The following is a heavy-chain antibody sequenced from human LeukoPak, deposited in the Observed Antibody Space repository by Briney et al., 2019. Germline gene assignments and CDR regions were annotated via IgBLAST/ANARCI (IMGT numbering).Heavy chain of an antibody. CDR1: GFSFSTYS. CDR3: ATDSPETAAFDY. V-gene: IGHV3-48*04. CDR2: IVGSSSTI. D-gene: IGHD1-1*01. Sequence: SGGSLRLSCAASGFSFSTYSMNWVRQAPGKGLEWVSYIVGSSSTIYYADSVKRRFTISRDNAKHSLYLQMDSLRAEDTAVYYCATDSPETAAFDYWGQGTLVTVSS. J-gene: IGHJ4*02.